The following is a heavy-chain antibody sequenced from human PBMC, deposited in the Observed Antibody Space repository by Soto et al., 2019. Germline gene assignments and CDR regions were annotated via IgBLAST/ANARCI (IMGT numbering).Heavy chain of an antibody. J-gene: IGHJ4*02. Sequence: QVQLQESGPGLVEPSGTLSLTCVVSGGSMSSSNWWSWVRQPPGKGLEWIGEIYYSESTKFNPSLRSRVTVSIDKSKNQFSLNMSSVTAADTAEYYCATFPRSWMSPHPDYWGQGTLVTVSS. CDR2: IYYSEST. D-gene: IGHD6-13*01. V-gene: IGHV4-4*02. CDR1: GGSMSSSNW. CDR3: ATFPRSWMSPHPDY.